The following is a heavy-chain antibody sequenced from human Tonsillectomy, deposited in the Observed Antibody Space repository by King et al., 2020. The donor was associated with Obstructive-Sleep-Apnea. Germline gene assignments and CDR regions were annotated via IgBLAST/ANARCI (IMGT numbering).Heavy chain of an antibody. J-gene: IGHJ4*02. D-gene: IGHD6-19*01. CDR1: GLSFNRYA. CDR3: ARAAIAWDSGWYFDY. Sequence: EQLVQSGGGVVQPGRTLRLSCAASGLSFNRYAMHWVRQAPGKGLEWVAVISYDGNDKYYADSVMGRFTTSRDNARNTLYLQINSLRAEDTAVYYCARAAIAWDSGWYFDYWGQGTLVTVSS. V-gene: IGHV3-30*04. CDR2: ISYDGNDK.